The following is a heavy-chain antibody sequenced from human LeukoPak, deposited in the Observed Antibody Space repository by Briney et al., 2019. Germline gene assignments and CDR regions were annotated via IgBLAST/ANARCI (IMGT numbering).Heavy chain of an antibody. V-gene: IGHV3-48*03. Sequence: PGGSLRLSCAASGFTFSSYEMSWVRQAPGKGLELVSCIGSSGNPIYYADSVRGRFTISRDYAKNSLYLQMNSLRAEDTAVYYCARDGNSGGYYPYYYYYMDVWGKGTTVTISS. CDR2: IGSSGNPI. CDR3: ARDGNSGGYYPYYYYYMDV. J-gene: IGHJ6*03. CDR1: GFTFSSYE. D-gene: IGHD1-26*01.